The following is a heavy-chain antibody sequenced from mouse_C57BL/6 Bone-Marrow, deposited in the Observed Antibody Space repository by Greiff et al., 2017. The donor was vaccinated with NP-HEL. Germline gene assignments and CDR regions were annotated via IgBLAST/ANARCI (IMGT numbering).Heavy chain of an antibody. CDR1: RFTFSDYY. CDR2: ISNGGGST. V-gene: IGHV5-12*01. CDR3: ARRYGYDAVDY. D-gene: IGHD2-2*01. Sequence: EVKLVESGGGLVQPGGSLKLSCAASRFTFSDYYMYWVRQTPEKRLEWVAYISNGGGSTYYPDTVKGRFTISRDNAKNTLYLQMSRLKSEDTAMYYCARRYGYDAVDYWGQGTSVTVSS. J-gene: IGHJ4*01.